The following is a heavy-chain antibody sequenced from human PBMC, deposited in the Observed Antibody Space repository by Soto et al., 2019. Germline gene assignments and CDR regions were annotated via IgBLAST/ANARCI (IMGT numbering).Heavy chain of an antibody. CDR3: CGPSTVTINWFFDL. CDR1: GFTVSSNY. J-gene: IGHJ2*01. CDR2: IYGGGRT. Sequence: EVQLVESGVGLVQPGGSLRLSCAASGFTVSSNYMSWVRQAPGKGLEWVSIIYGGGRTNYADSVKGRFTVSRDNYKNTLYLQMNSLRDEDTAMYYCCGPSTVTINWFFDLWGRGTLVTVSS. D-gene: IGHD4-17*01. V-gene: IGHV3-66*01.